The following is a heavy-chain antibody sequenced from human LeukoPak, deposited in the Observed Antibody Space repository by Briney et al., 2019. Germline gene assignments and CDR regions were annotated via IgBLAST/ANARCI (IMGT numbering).Heavy chain of an antibody. D-gene: IGHD6-19*01. Sequence: SVKVSCKASGFTFTSSAMQWVRQARGQRLEWIGWIVVGSGHTNYAQKFQERVTITRDMSTSTAYMELSSLRSEDTAVYYCATYASGWWYYFDNWGQGTPVTVSS. CDR1: GFTFTSSA. CDR3: ATYASGWWYYFDN. J-gene: IGHJ4*02. V-gene: IGHV1-58*02. CDR2: IVVGSGHT.